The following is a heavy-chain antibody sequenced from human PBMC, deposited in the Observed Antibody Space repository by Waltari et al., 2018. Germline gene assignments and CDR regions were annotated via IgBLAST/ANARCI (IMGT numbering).Heavy chain of an antibody. CDR2: ISSSSSTI. J-gene: IGHJ4*02. D-gene: IGHD6-19*01. V-gene: IGHV3-48*04. Sequence: EVQLVESGGGLVQPGGSLRLSCAASGFTFSSYSMNWVRQAPGKGLEWVSYISSSSSTIYYAESVKGRFTISRDNAKNSLYLQMNSLRAEDTAVYYCARSLGRSGFKLDYWGQGTLVTVSS. CDR1: GFTFSSYS. CDR3: ARSLGRSGFKLDY.